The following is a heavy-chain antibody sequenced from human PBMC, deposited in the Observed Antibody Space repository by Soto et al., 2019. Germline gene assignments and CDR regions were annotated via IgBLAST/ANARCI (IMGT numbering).Heavy chain of an antibody. Sequence: EVQLVESGGGLVQPGGSLRLSCTASGFTFSTYWMHWVRQAPGKGLVWVSRINSDGSDTRYADSVKGRFTLSRDNAKNTLYLQMNTLRAEDTAVYYCARDLKPNYDFCSAYRGGFDSWGQGTLVTVSS. CDR3: ARDLKPNYDFCSAYRGGFDS. J-gene: IGHJ4*02. CDR1: GFTFSTYW. CDR2: INSDGSDT. D-gene: IGHD3-3*01. V-gene: IGHV3-74*01.